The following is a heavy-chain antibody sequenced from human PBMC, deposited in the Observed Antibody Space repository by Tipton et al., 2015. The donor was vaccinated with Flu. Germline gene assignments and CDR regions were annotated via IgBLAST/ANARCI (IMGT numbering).Heavy chain of an antibody. D-gene: IGHD5-18*01. J-gene: IGHJ4*02. V-gene: IGHV3-7*01. CDR1: GFTFSSYW. Sequence: GSLRLSCAASGFTFSSYWMSWVRQAPGKGLEWVANIKQDGSEKYYVDSVKGRFTISRDNAKNSLYLQMNSLRAEDTAVYYCARGLWRRRGYYFDYWGQGTLVTVSS. CDR3: ARGLWRRRGYYFDY. CDR2: IKQDGSEK.